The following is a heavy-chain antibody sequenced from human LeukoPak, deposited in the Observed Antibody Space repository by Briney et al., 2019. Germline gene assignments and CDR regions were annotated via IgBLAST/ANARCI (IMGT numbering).Heavy chain of an antibody. Sequence: GGSLRLSCAASGFTLSSYWMHWVRQVPGKGLVWVSQINGDGSNAYYADSVKGRFTISRDNAKNTLYLQVNNLRAGDTAVYYCATRCSSCFYFDYWGQGTLVTVSS. CDR1: GFTLSSYW. CDR3: ATRCSSCFYFDY. CDR2: INGDGSNA. D-gene: IGHD6-13*01. V-gene: IGHV3-74*01. J-gene: IGHJ4*02.